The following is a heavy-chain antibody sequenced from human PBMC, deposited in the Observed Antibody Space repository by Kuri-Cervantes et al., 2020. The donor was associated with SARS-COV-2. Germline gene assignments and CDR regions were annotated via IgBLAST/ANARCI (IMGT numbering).Heavy chain of an antibody. J-gene: IGHJ3*02. V-gene: IGHV4-39*07. CDR1: GGPISSSSYY. CDR3: ARDGWSGSNGAFDI. CDR2: IYYSGST. Sequence: AETLTLPCTVSGGPISSSSYYGGWIRQPPGKGLEWIWSIYYSGSTYYNPSLKSRVTISVDTSKNQFSLKLSPVTAADTAVYYCARDGWSGSNGAFDIWGQGTMVTVSS. D-gene: IGHD1-26*01.